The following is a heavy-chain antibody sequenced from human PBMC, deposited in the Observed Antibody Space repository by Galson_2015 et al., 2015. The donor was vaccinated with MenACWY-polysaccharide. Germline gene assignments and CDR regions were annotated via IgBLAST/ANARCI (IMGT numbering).Heavy chain of an antibody. Sequence: SLRLSCAASGFTFSNYAMCWVRQAPGKGLEWVSTIGGSGSNTHYADSVKGRFTISRDNSKNTLSLQMNSLRAEDTAVYYCARGGRAVSNRNWFDPWGQGTLVTVSS. CDR3: ARGGRAVSNRNWFDP. CDR2: IGGSGSNT. V-gene: IGHV3-23*01. D-gene: IGHD3-16*01. J-gene: IGHJ5*02. CDR1: GFTFSNYA.